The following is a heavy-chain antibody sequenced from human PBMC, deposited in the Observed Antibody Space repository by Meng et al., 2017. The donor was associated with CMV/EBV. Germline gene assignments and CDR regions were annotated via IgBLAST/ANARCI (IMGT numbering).Heavy chain of an antibody. Sequence: GESLKISCAASGFTFSSYAMHWVRQAPGKGLEWVAVISYDGSNKYYADSVKGRFTISRDNPKNTLYLQMNSLRAEDTAVYYCARDGARYCSSTSCYLNYYYGMDVWGQGTTVTVSS. CDR3: ARDGARYCSSTSCYLNYYYGMDV. D-gene: IGHD2-2*01. V-gene: IGHV3-30-3*01. CDR1: GFTFSSYA. CDR2: ISYDGSNK. J-gene: IGHJ6*02.